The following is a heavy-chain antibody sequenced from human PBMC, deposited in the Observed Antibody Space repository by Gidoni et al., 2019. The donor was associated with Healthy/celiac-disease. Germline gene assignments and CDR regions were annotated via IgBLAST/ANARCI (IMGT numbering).Heavy chain of an antibody. D-gene: IGHD3-22*01. CDR1: GGSISSYY. CDR3: ARDSTYYYDSSGYPYNWFDP. Sequence: QVQLQESGPGLVKPSETLSLTCTVSGGSISSYYWSWIRQPPGKGLEWIGYIYYSGSTNYNPSLKSRVTISVDTSKNQFSLKLSSVTAADTAVYYCARDSTYYYDSSGYPYNWFDPWGQGTLVTVSS. CDR2: IYYSGST. J-gene: IGHJ5*02. V-gene: IGHV4-59*01.